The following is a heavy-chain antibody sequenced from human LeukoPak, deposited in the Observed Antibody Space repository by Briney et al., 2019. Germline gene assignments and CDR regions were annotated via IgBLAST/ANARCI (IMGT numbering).Heavy chain of an antibody. CDR2: INPSGGST. CDR1: GYTFTSYY. D-gene: IGHD1-26*01. Sequence: ASVKVSCKASGYTFTSYYMLWVSQAPGQGLEWMGIINPSGGSTSYAQKFQRRVTMTKDTSTSTVYMELSSLRSQDTAVFYGARVWLGGSQNHYNWFDPWGQETLVTVSS. J-gene: IGHJ5*02. V-gene: IGHV1-46*01. CDR3: ARVWLGGSQNHYNWFDP.